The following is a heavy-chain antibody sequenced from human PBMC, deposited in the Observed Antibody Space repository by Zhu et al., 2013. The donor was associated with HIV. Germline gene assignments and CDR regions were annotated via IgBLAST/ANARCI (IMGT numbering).Heavy chain of an antibody. CDR2: INHSGSI. V-gene: IGHV4-34*01. D-gene: IGHD4-17*01. J-gene: IGHJ4*02. Sequence: QVQLQQWGAGLLKPSETLSLTCAVYGGSFSGYYWSWIRQPPGKGLEWIGEINHSGSIYYNPSLKSRVTISVDTSKNQFSLKLSSVTAADTAVYYCASYGGNSGGEVFDYWGQGMLVTVSS. CDR3: ASYGGNSGGEVFDY. CDR1: GGSFSGYY.